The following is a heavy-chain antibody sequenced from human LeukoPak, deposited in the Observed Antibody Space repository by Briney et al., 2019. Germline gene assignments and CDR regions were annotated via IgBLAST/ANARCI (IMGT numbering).Heavy chain of an antibody. CDR2: IYYSGST. Sequence: SQTLSLTCTVSGGSISSGGYYWSWIRQHPGKGLEWIGYIYYSGSTYYNPSLKSRVTISVDTSKNQFSLKLSSVTAADTAVYYCARVGGSLYYYYYYMDVWGKGTTVTVSS. V-gene: IGHV4-31*03. J-gene: IGHJ6*03. D-gene: IGHD1-26*01. CDR1: GGSISSGGYY. CDR3: ARVGGSLYYYYYYMDV.